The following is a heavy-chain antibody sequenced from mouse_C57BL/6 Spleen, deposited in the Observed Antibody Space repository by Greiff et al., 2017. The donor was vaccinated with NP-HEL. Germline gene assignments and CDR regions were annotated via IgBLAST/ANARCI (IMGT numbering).Heavy chain of an antibody. CDR1: GYTFTSYG. CDR2: IYPRCGNT. Sequence: QVQLQQSGAELARPGASVKLSCKASGYTFTSYGISWVKQSPGQGLEWIGEIYPRCGNTYYNEKFKGKATLTADKSSSTAYMELRSLTSEDSAVYVCARSDYGSSYAMDYWGQGTSVTVSS. CDR3: ARSDYGSSYAMDY. J-gene: IGHJ4*01. V-gene: IGHV1-81*01. D-gene: IGHD1-1*01.